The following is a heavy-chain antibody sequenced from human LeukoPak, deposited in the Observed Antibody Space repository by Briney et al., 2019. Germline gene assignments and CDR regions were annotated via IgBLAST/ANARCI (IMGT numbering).Heavy chain of an antibody. J-gene: IGHJ5*02. Sequence: ASVKVSCKASGGTFSSYAISWVRQAPGQGLEWMGGIIPIFGTANYAQKFQGRVTITADESTSTAYMELSSLRSEDTAVYYCARDHCSITSCYEGVYWFDPWGQGTLVTVSS. CDR2: IIPIFGTA. CDR1: GGTFSSYA. V-gene: IGHV1-69*13. D-gene: IGHD2-2*01. CDR3: ARDHCSITSCYEGVYWFDP.